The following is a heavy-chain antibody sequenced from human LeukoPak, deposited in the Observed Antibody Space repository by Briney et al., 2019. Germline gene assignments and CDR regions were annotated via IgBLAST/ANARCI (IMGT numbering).Heavy chain of an antibody. Sequence: ASVKVSCKTSGYTFTGYYMHWVRQAPGQGLEWMGWINPNSGGTNYAQKFQGRVTMTRDTSISTAYMELRSLRSDDTAVYYCARESYGDRYYFDYWGQGTLVTVSS. CDR3: ARESYGDRYYFDY. CDR1: GYTFTGYY. D-gene: IGHD4-17*01. J-gene: IGHJ4*02. CDR2: INPNSGGT. V-gene: IGHV1-2*02.